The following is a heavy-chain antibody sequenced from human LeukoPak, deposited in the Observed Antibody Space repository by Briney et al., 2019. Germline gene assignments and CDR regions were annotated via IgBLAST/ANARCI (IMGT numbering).Heavy chain of an antibody. D-gene: IGHD2-2*01. V-gene: IGHV4-31*03. CDR3: AREVVPAAIRDLRWFDP. CDR1: GGSISSGGYY. Sequence: SQTLSLTCTVSGGSISSGGYYWSWIRQHPGKGLEWIGYIYYSGSTYYNPSLKSRVTISVDTTKNQFSLKLSSVTAADTAVYYCAREVVPAAIRDLRWFDPWGQGTLVTVSS. CDR2: IYYSGST. J-gene: IGHJ5*02.